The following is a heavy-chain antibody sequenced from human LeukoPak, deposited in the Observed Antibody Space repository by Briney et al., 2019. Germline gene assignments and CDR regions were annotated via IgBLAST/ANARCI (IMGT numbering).Heavy chain of an antibody. Sequence: GGSLRLSCAASGFTFSSYSMNLVRQAPGKGLEWVSSISSSSSYIYYADLVKGRFTISRDNAKNSLYLQMNSLRAEDTAVYYCARSDGDYGIGAFDIWGQGTMVTVSS. CDR2: ISSSSSYI. CDR3: ARSDGDYGIGAFDI. J-gene: IGHJ3*02. D-gene: IGHD4-17*01. CDR1: GFTFSSYS. V-gene: IGHV3-21*01.